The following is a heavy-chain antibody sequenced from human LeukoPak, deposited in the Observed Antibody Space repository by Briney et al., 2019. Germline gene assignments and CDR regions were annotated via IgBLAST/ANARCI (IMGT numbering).Heavy chain of an antibody. CDR2: IYYSGTT. CDR3: ARGVYIAAAQYGY. D-gene: IGHD6-13*01. V-gene: IGHV4-59*01. Sequence: SETLSLTCTVSGGSISSYYWSWIRQPPGTGLEWIGYIYYSGTTNYNPSLKSRVTISVDTSKNQFSLKLSSVTAADTAVYYCARGVYIAAAQYGYRGQGTLVTVSS. CDR1: GGSISSYY. J-gene: IGHJ4*02.